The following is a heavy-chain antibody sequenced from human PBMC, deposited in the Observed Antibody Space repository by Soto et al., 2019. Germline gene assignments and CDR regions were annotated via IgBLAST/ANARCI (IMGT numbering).Heavy chain of an antibody. CDR2: INPSGGST. J-gene: IGHJ4*02. CDR1: GYTFTSYD. CDR3: ARAGTVRTSVDVNGGGDCYLYY. D-gene: IGHD2-21*02. Sequence: ASVKVSCKASGYTFTSYDMHWVRQAPGQGLEWMGIINPSGGSTSYAQKFQGRVTMTRDTSTSTVYMELSSLRSEDTAVYYCARAGTVRTSVDVNGGGDCYLYYRAQGTPVTVSA. V-gene: IGHV1-46*01.